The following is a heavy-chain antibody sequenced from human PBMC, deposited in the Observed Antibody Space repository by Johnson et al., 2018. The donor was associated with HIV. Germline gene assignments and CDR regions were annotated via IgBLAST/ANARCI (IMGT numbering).Heavy chain of an antibody. CDR3: ARAVGGSYHDAFDS. V-gene: IGHV3-7*01. CDR1: GFTFSSYG. CDR2: IKQDGSEK. J-gene: IGHJ3*02. Sequence: VQLVESGGGVVQPGRSLRLSCAASGFTFSSYGMHWVRQAPGKGLEWVANIKQDGSEKSYVDAVKGRFTISRDNAKNSLYLQMNSLRAEDTAVYYCARAVGGSYHDAFDSWGQGTMVTVSS. D-gene: IGHD1-26*01.